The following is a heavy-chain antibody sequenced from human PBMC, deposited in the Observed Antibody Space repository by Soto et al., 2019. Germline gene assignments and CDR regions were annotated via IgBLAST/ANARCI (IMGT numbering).Heavy chain of an antibody. CDR1: GDTVSDYG. J-gene: IGHJ5*02. Sequence: GGSLRLSCAASGDTVSDYGMHWVRQAPGKGLKWVAVVSYDGTNKHYADSVKGRFTISRDNSKNTPYLQMNRLRTEDTAVYYCAKDYFMITSGGVIVKNWFEPWGQGTQVTVSS. CDR2: VSYDGTNK. CDR3: AKDYFMITSGGVIVKNWFEP. D-gene: IGHD3-16*02. V-gene: IGHV3-30*18.